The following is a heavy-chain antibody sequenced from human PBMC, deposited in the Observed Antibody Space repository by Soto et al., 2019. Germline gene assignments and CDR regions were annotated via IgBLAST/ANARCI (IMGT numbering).Heavy chain of an antibody. V-gene: IGHV4-31*03. CDR3: ARGAYDSSGYYYGSAY. CDR2: IYYSGST. CDR1: GGSISSGGYY. J-gene: IGHJ4*01. D-gene: IGHD3-22*01. Sequence: SEALSLTCTVSGGSISSGGYYWSWIRQHPGKGLEWIGHIYYSGSTYYNPSLKSRVTISVDTSKNQFSLKLSSVTAADTAVYYCARGAYDSSGYYYGSAYWGHGTLVTLSS.